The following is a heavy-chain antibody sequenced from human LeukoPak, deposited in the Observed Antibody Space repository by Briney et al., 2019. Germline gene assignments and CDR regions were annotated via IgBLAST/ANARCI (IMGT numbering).Heavy chain of an antibody. J-gene: IGHJ4*02. V-gene: IGHV3-30*18. CDR1: GFTLSSYG. D-gene: IGHD3-22*01. Sequence: GRSLRLSCAASGFTLSSYGMHWVRQAPGKGLEWVAVISYDGSNKYYADSVKGRFTISRDNSKNTLYLQMNSLRAEDTAVYYCAKDVGDRVTMIVVVSHYFDYWGQGTLVTVSS. CDR2: ISYDGSNK. CDR3: AKDVGDRVTMIVVVSHYFDY.